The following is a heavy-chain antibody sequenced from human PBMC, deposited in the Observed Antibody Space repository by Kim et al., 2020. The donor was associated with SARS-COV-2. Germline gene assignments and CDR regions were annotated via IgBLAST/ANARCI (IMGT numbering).Heavy chain of an antibody. D-gene: IGHD6-13*01. CDR2: IYYSGST. V-gene: IGHV4-59*01. CDR3: ARGGSSWTGYFDY. CDR1: GGSISSYY. Sequence: SETLSLTCTVSGGSISSYYWSWIRQPPGKGLEWIGYIYYSGSTNYNPSLKSRVTISVDTSKNQFSLKLSSVTAADTAVYYCARGGSSWTGYFDYWGQGTLGTVSS. J-gene: IGHJ4*02.